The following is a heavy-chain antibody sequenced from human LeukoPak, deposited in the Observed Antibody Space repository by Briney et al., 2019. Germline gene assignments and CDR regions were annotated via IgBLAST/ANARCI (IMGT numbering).Heavy chain of an antibody. V-gene: IGHV1-18*01. D-gene: IGHD1-26*01. CDR3: ARYKWELPFDY. CDR2: ISAYNGNT. CDR1: GYTFTSYG. Sequence: ASVTVSCTASGYTFTSYGISWVRQAPGQGLEWMGWISAYNGNTNYAQKLQGRVTMTTDTSTSTAYMELRSLRSDDTAVYYCARYKWELPFDYWGQGTLVTVSS. J-gene: IGHJ4*02.